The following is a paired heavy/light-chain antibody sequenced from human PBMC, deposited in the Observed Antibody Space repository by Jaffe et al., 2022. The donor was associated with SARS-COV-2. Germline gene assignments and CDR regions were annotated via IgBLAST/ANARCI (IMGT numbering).Light chain of an antibody. CDR1: QAIYTY. CDR3: HQTYGSPQT. J-gene: IGKJ2*01. CDR2: TAS. V-gene: IGKV1-39*01. Sequence: DIQMTQSPSSLSADVGDRVTITCRASQAIYTYLHWYQVKPGKAPTLLIYTASSLQSGVPTRFSGSGSGTDFTLTISSVQPEDFATYYCHQTYGSPQTFGQGTKLEI.
Heavy chain of an antibody. V-gene: IGHV1-46*01. CDR1: GYSFTKHY. CDR2: INPIGGGT. Sequence: QVQLVQSGAEVKRPGASVRISCKASGYSFTKHYMYWVRQAPGQGLEWMGMINPIGGGTSYAPRFQGRITMTRDTSTSTFEIELSGLTSDDTAVYYCARESARIYNWLDPWGQGTRVTVSS. J-gene: IGHJ5*02. D-gene: IGHD2-15*01. CDR3: ARESARIYNWLDP.